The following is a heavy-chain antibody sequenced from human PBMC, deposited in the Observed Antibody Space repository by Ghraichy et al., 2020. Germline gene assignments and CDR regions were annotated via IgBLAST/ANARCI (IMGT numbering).Heavy chain of an antibody. J-gene: IGHJ6*02. V-gene: IGHV1-69*13. CDR3: ARDKETCSGDSCFSFNYYGMDV. D-gene: IGHD2-15*01. CDR1: GDTFNTYS. Sequence: SVKVSCKASGDTFNTYSMSWVRQAPGQGLEWMGGIIVMSARSKYAQKFQGRVTIFADESTSTAYMELSSLRSDETAVYYCARDKETCSGDSCFSFNYYGMDVWGQGTTVTVSS. CDR2: IIVMSARS.